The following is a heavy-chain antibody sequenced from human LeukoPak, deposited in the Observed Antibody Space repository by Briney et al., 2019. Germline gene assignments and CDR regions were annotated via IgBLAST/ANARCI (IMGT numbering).Heavy chain of an antibody. Sequence: SETLSLTCTVSGGSISSYYWSWIRQPPGKGLEWIGYIYYSGSTNYNPSLKSRVTISVDTSKNQFSLKLSSVTAADTAVYYCASSSSWYQGRVFDYWGQGTLVTVSS. CDR3: ASSSSWYQGRVFDY. V-gene: IGHV4-59*08. D-gene: IGHD6-13*01. J-gene: IGHJ4*02. CDR2: IYYSGST. CDR1: GGSISSYY.